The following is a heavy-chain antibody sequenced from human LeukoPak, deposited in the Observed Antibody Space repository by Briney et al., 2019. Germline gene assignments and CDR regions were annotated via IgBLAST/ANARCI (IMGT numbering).Heavy chain of an antibody. CDR1: GYTFTGYY. J-gene: IGHJ3*02. D-gene: IGHD3-3*01. V-gene: IGHV1-2*02. CDR3: ARGGRATIFGVALDAFDI. Sequence: ASVKVSCKASGYTFTGYYMHWVRQAPGQGLEWMGWINPNSGGTNYAQKIQGRVTMTRDTSISTAYMELSRLRSDDTAVYYCARGGRATIFGVALDAFDIWGQGTMVTVSS. CDR2: INPNSGGT.